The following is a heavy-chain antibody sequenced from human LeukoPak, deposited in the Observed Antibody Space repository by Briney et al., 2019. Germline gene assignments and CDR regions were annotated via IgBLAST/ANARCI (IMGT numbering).Heavy chain of an antibody. CDR3: ASNYGSGTDA. CDR1: GGSFSHYY. Sequence: SETLSLTCAVYGGSFSHYYWRWIRQPPGKGLEGIGEINHSGSTNYNPSLKSRITISVDTSKTQFSRKRSSVTAEDTAVYYCASNYGSGTDAWGKGITVTVSS. D-gene: IGHD3-10*01. J-gene: IGHJ6*04. V-gene: IGHV4-34*01. CDR2: INHSGST.